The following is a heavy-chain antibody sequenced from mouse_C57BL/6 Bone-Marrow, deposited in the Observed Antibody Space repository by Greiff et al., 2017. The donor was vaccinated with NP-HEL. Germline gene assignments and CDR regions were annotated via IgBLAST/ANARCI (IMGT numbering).Heavy chain of an antibody. CDR3: ARDYYGSSYWYFDV. CDR1: GFTFSSYA. D-gene: IGHD1-1*01. V-gene: IGHV5-4*01. Sequence: EVQGVESGGGLVKPRGSLKLSCAASGFTFSSYAMSWVRQTPEKRLEWVATISDGGSYTYYPDNVKGRFTISRDNAKNNLYLQMSHLKSEDTAMYYCARDYYGSSYWYFDVWGTGTTVTVSS. J-gene: IGHJ1*03. CDR2: ISDGGSYT.